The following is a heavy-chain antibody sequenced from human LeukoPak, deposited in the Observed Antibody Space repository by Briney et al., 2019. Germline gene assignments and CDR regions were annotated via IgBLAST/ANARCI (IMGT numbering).Heavy chain of an antibody. D-gene: IGHD6-19*01. CDR3: ARDWTPLGSGSYYDAFDL. CDR1: GFTFSSSW. J-gene: IGHJ3*01. Sequence: GGSLRLSCAASGFTFSSSWMTWVRQAPGQGLEWVANIKEDGGETNYVDSAKGRFTISRDNSKNSLYLQMNSLRAEDTAVYYCARDWTPLGSGSYYDAFDLWGQGTMVTVSS. CDR2: IKEDGGET. V-gene: IGHV3-7*03.